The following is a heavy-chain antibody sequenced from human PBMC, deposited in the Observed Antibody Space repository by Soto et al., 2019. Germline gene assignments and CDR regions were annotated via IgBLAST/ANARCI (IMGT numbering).Heavy chain of an antibody. V-gene: IGHV4-30-2*01. Sequence: QLQLQESGSGLVKPSQTLSLTCAVSGGSISSGGYSWSWIRQPPGKGLEWIGYIYHSGSTYYNPSLKSRVTISVDRSKSQVSLKLSSATAADTAVYYCAGGIAARPFGYWGQGTLVTVSS. CDR1: GGSISSGGYS. D-gene: IGHD6-6*01. J-gene: IGHJ4*02. CDR3: AGGIAARPFGY. CDR2: IYHSGST.